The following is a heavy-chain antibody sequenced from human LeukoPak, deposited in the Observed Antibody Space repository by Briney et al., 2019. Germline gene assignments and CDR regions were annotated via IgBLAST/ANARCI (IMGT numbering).Heavy chain of an antibody. CDR1: GGSFGGYY. Sequence: PSETLSLTCAVYGGSFGGYYWSWIRQPPGKGLEWIGEINHSGSTNYNPSLKSRVTISVDTSKNQFSLKLSSVTAADTAVYCCAAITGYSSSDAGWGQGTLVTVSS. J-gene: IGHJ4*02. V-gene: IGHV4-34*01. D-gene: IGHD6-13*01. CDR3: AAITGYSSSDAG. CDR2: INHSGST.